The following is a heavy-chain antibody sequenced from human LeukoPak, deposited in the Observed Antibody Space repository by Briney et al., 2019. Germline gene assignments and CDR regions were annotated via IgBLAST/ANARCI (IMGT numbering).Heavy chain of an antibody. CDR3: ARDLRGSGSYPPGY. J-gene: IGHJ4*02. V-gene: IGHV3-48*02. Sequence: PGGSLRLSCAASGFTFSDYSMNWVRQAPGKGLEWVSYISSSSSTVYYADSVKGRFTISRDNAKNSLYLQMNSLRDEDTAVYYCARDLRGSGSYPPGYWGQGTLVTVSS. CDR2: ISSSSSTV. CDR1: GFTFSDYS. D-gene: IGHD1-26*01.